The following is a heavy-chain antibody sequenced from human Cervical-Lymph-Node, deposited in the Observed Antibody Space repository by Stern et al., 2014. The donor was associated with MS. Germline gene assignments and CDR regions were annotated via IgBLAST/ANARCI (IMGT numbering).Heavy chain of an antibody. CDR1: GFTFTTYG. V-gene: IGHV3-30*18. Sequence: VQLVESGGGVVQPGRSLRLSCVASGFTFTTYGMHWVRQAPGKGLEWVAGILYDGSKKCYADSVKCRFTIARDNSKNTLYLQMSSLRAEDTAVYYCAKDRKTYYYGSGSYYNSYYFDYWGQGTLVTVSS. D-gene: IGHD3-10*01. CDR3: AKDRKTYYYGSGSYYNSYYFDY. CDR2: ILYDGSKK. J-gene: IGHJ4*02.